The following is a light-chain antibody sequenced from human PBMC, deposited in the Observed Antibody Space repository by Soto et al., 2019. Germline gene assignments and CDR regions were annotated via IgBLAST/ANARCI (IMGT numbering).Light chain of an antibody. J-gene: IGLJ1*01. CDR3: SSYTSSSTLGV. CDR1: SSDVGGYNY. Sequence: QSALTQPASVSGSPGQSITIPCTGTSSDVGGYNYVSWYQQHPGKAPKLMIYDVSNRPSGVSSRFSGSKSGNTASLTISGLQAEDEADYYCSSYTSSSTLGVFGTGTKVTVL. V-gene: IGLV2-14*01. CDR2: DVS.